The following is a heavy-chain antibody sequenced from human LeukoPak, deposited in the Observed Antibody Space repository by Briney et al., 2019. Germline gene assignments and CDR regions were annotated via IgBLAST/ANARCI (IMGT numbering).Heavy chain of an antibody. CDR3: AREVSEGFDF. Sequence: GGSLRLSCAACGFTFRSYAMTWVRQAPGKGLEWVSSFGTRSTSIYHAGSVKGRFAISRDNAKNSLYLQMNSLRAEDTALYYCAREVSEGFDFWGQGTLVTVSS. V-gene: IGHV3-21*01. D-gene: IGHD3-22*01. CDR1: GFTFRSYA. CDR2: FGTRSTSI. J-gene: IGHJ4*02.